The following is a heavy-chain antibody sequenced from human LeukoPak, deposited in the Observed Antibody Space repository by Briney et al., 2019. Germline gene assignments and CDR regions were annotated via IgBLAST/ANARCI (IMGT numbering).Heavy chain of an antibody. CDR2: INHSGST. V-gene: IGHV4-34*01. D-gene: IGHD5-12*01. J-gene: IGHJ5*02. CDR1: GGSFSGYY. Sequence: SETLSLTCAVYGGSFSGYYWSWIRQPPGKGLEWIGEINHSGSTNYNPSLKSRVTISVDTSKNQFSLKLSSVTAAGTAVYYCARQYSGYLRNWFDPWGQGTLVTVSS. CDR3: ARQYSGYLRNWFDP.